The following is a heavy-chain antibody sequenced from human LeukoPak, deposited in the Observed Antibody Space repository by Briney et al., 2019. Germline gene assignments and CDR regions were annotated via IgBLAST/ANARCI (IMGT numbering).Heavy chain of an antibody. Sequence: SETLSLTCIVSGGSISGYYRSWIRQPPGKGLEWIGYIYYSGGTNYNPSLKSRVTISVDTSKNEFSLKLSSVTAADTAVYYCARGGYCSGGSCYSDFYYYYGVDVWGQGTTVTVSS. CDR3: ARGGYCSGGSCYSDFYYYYGVDV. J-gene: IGHJ6*02. CDR1: GGSISGYY. V-gene: IGHV4-59*01. CDR2: IYYSGGT. D-gene: IGHD2-15*01.